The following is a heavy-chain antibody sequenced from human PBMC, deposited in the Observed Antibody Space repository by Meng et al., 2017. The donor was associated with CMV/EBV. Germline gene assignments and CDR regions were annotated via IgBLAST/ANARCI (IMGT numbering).Heavy chain of an antibody. V-gene: IGHV1-18*01. CDR1: GYTFTSYG. Sequence: GESLKISCKASGYTFTSYGISWVRQAPGQGLEWMGWISAYNGNTNYAQKLQGRVTMTTDTSTSTAYMELRSLRSDDTAVYYCARLFRIAALKGAFDIWGQGTMVTVSS. J-gene: IGHJ3*02. CDR2: ISAYNGNT. D-gene: IGHD6-13*01. CDR3: ARLFRIAALKGAFDI.